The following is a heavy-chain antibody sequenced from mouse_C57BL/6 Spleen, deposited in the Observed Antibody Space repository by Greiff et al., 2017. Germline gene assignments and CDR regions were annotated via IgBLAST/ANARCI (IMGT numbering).Heavy chain of an antibody. CDR2: IHPSASDT. CDR1: GYTFTSYW. J-gene: IGHJ2*01. V-gene: IGHV1-74*01. CDR3: ARGGYYFDY. Sequence: QVQLKPPGAELVQPGASVKVSCKASGYTFTSYWMHWVKQRPGQGLEWIGRIHPSASDTSYTQKFKGKATLPVDQSSSTAYMQLNSRTSEDPAVYYCARGGYYFDYWGQGTTLTVSS.